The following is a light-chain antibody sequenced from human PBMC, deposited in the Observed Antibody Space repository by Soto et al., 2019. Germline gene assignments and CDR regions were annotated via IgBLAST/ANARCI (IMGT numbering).Light chain of an antibody. V-gene: IGKV1-33*01. CDR2: DAS. J-gene: IGKJ4*01. CDR3: QRYDKLHLN. CDR1: QNIGNF. Sequence: DIQMTQSPSSLSASVGDRVIITCQTSQNIGNFLNWYRHKPGKAPDLLIYDASNLETGVTSRFSGSGSWTHFTFTISSLQPEDIATYYCQRYDKLHLNCGGGTKVEIK.